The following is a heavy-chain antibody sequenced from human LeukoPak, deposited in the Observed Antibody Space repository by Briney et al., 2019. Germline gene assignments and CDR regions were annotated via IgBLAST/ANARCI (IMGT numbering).Heavy chain of an antibody. Sequence: PGGSLRLSCAASGFPFSGYGMSWVRQAPGKGLEWVSTISGSAASTTYADFVKGRSTISRDISKNTLYLQMNFLRAEDTAVYYCAKTIVGATTRYFDFWGQGTLVFVSS. CDR3: AKTIVGATTRYFDF. CDR1: GFPFSGYG. J-gene: IGHJ4*02. D-gene: IGHD1-26*01. V-gene: IGHV3-23*01. CDR2: ISGSAAST.